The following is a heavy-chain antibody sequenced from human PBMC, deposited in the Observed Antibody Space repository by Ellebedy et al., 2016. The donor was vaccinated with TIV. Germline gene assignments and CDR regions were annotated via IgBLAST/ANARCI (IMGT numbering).Heavy chain of an antibody. V-gene: IGHV1-69*04. J-gene: IGHJ4*02. D-gene: IGHD4-17*01. CDR3: AADYGDYVAED. Sequence: AASVKVSCKASGYTFTSYDINWVRQAPGQGLEWMGRINPLLGVASYAQKFQGRLTIIADTATSTDYMELSSLTYEDTAVYYCAADYGDYVAEDWGQGTLITVSS. CDR2: INPLLGVA. CDR1: GYTFTSYD.